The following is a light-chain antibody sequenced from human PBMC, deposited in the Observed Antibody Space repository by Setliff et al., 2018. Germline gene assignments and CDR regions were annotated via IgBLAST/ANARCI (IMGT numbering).Light chain of an antibody. CDR1: TSNIEKNF. Sequence: QSALTQPPSASGTPGQSVTISCSGSTSNIEKNFVYWYQQVPGTVPKLLIYRNNQRPSGVSDRFSGSKSGTSASLAISGLRSEDGADYYCATWDDSLRAYVFGTGTKVTV. J-gene: IGLJ1*01. CDR3: ATWDDSLRAYV. V-gene: IGLV1-47*01. CDR2: RNN.